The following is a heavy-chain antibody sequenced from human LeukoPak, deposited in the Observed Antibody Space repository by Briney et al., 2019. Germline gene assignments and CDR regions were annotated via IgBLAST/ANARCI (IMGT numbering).Heavy chain of an antibody. V-gene: IGHV4-59*01. J-gene: IGHJ3*02. Sequence: SETLSLTCTVSGGSISSYYWSWIRQPPGKGLEWIGYIYYSGSTNYNPSLKSRVTISVDTSKNQFSLKLSSVTAADTAVYYCARDPGDAFDIWGQGTMVTVSS. CDR2: IYYSGST. CDR3: ARDPGDAFDI. CDR1: GGSISSYY.